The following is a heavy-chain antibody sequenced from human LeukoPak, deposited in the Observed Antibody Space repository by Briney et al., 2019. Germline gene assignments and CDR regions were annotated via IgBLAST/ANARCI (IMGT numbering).Heavy chain of an antibody. V-gene: IGHV3-23*01. D-gene: IGHD2-15*01. Sequence: PGGSLRLSCAASGFTFSTYAMSWVRQAPGKGLEWVSAINSGGSTYYADSLKGRFTISRDNSKNTLYLQMNSLRADDTAVYYCAKCLHERKCSYFDYWGQGTLVTVSS. CDR3: AKCLHERKCSYFDY. J-gene: IGHJ4*02. CDR2: INSGGST. CDR1: GFTFSTYA.